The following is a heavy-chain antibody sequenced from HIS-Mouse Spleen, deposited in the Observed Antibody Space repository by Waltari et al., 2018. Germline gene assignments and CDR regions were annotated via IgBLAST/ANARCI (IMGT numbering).Heavy chain of an antibody. Sequence: QLQLQESGPGLVKPSETLSLTCTVSGGSISSSSYYWGWIRQPPGKGLEWIGSIYYSGSTYYNPSLKSRVTISVDTSKNQFSLKLSSVTAADTAVYYCARCGEVVVAYYWGQGTLVTVSS. CDR3: ARCGEVVVAYY. CDR2: IYYSGST. CDR1: GGSISSSSYY. D-gene: IGHD2-15*01. J-gene: IGHJ4*02. V-gene: IGHV4-39*07.